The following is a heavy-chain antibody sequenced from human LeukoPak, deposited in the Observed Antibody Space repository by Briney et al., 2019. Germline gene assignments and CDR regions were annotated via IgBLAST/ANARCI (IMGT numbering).Heavy chain of an antibody. Sequence: SETLSLTCTVSGYSINSAYYWGWIRQPPGKGLEWLGSMYHSGSTYYNPSLKSRVTISVDTSKNQFSLKLSSVTAADTAVYYCAREGQQWLPGDYWGQGTLVTVSS. CDR2: MYHSGST. CDR3: AREGQQWLPGDY. CDR1: GYSINSAYY. V-gene: IGHV4-38-2*02. J-gene: IGHJ4*02. D-gene: IGHD6-19*01.